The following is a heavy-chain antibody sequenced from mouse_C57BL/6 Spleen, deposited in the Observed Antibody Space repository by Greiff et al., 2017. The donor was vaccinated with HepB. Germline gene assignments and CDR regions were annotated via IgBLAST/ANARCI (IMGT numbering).Heavy chain of an antibody. CDR3: ARGDYGSSPNFAY. D-gene: IGHD1-1*01. V-gene: IGHV1-7*01. Sequence: VQLQQSGAELAKPGASVKLSCKASGYTFTSYWMHWVNQRPGQGLEWIGYINPSSGYTKYNQKFKDKATLTADKSSSTAYMQLSSLTYEDSAVYYCARGDYGSSPNFAYWGQGTLVTVSA. CDR2: INPSSGYT. J-gene: IGHJ3*01. CDR1: GYTFTSYW.